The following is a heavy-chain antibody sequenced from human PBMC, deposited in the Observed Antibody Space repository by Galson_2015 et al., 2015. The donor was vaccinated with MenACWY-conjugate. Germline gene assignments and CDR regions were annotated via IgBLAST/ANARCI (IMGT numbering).Heavy chain of an antibody. J-gene: IGHJ4*02. CDR2: ISWDGGTL. CDR3: VKVYGDYHLGYSFED. Sequence: SLRLSCAASGFMFGDHAMHWVRQAPGKGLEWVSGISWDGGTLGYAGSVKGRFTISRDNAKNSLYLHLRSLRAEDTAFYYCVKVYGDYHLGYSFEDWGQGALVTVPS. CDR1: GFMFGDHA. D-gene: IGHD4-17*01. V-gene: IGHV3-9*01.